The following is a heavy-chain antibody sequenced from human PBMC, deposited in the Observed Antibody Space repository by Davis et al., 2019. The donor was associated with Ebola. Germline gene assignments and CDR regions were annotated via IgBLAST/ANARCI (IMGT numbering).Heavy chain of an antibody. D-gene: IGHD5-12*01. V-gene: IGHV1-2*02. J-gene: IGHJ4*02. Sequence: ASVKVSCKASGYTFTAYYTHWVRQAPGQGLEWMGWINHYSGVTRYAQKYEGRVTMTRDTSIRTAYMELSSLRYDDTAVYFCARVLLSGFDLDYWGQGTLVTVSS. CDR3: ARVLLSGFDLDY. CDR1: GYTFTAYY. CDR2: INHYSGVT.